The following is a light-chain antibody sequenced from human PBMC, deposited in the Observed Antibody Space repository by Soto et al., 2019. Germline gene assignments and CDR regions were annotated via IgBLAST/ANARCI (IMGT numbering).Light chain of an antibody. CDR1: QSVRSSY. J-gene: IGKJ4*01. V-gene: IGKV3-20*01. CDR3: QQYASSPLT. Sequence: EIVLTQSPGTLSLSPGERATLSCRASQSVRSSYLAWYQQKPGQTPRLLIYGASSRATGIPGRFSGSGSATDFTLTIRRLEPEDVAVYYGQQYASSPLTFGGGTKVEIK. CDR2: GAS.